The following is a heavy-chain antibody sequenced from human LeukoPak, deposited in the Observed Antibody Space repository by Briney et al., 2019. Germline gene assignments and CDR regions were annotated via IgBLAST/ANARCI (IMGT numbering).Heavy chain of an antibody. J-gene: IGHJ5*02. D-gene: IGHD6-6*01. V-gene: IGHV4-61*02. CDR3: ASRSSSWVKWFDP. CDR1: GGSISSGSYY. Sequence: PSQTLSLTCTVSGGSISSGSYYWSWIRQPAGKGLEWIGRIYTSGSTNYNPSLKSRVTISVDTSKNQFSLKLSSVTAADTAVYYCASRSSSWVKWFDPWGQGTLVTVSS. CDR2: IYTSGST.